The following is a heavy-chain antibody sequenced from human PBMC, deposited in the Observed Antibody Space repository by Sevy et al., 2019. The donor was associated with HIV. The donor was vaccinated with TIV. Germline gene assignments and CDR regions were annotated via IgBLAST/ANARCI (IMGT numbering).Heavy chain of an antibody. Sequence: GGSLRLSSAASGFTFSNHGMHWVRQAPGKGPEWVALIWYDGSNIYYSDSAKGRFTISRDDSKNKLYLQMYSLRPEDTAVYYCARESSHDFWSGYWGYLDYWGQGTLVTVSS. D-gene: IGHD3-3*01. J-gene: IGHJ4*02. CDR1: GFTFSNHG. V-gene: IGHV3-33*01. CDR3: ARESSHDFWSGYWGYLDY. CDR2: IWYDGSNI.